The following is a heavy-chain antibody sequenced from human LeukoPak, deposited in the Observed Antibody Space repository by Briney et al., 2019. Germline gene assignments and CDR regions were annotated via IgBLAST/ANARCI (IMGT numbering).Heavy chain of an antibody. Sequence: SETLSLTCTVSGGSISTGSYYWSWIRQPAGMGLEWIGRIYTSGSTNYNPSLKSRVTISVDTSKNQFSLKLTSVTAADTAVYYCARDFGYYDSSGYYQDNAFDIWGQGTMVTVSS. V-gene: IGHV4-61*02. CDR1: GGSISTGSYY. D-gene: IGHD3-22*01. CDR2: IYTSGST. CDR3: ARDFGYYDSSGYYQDNAFDI. J-gene: IGHJ3*02.